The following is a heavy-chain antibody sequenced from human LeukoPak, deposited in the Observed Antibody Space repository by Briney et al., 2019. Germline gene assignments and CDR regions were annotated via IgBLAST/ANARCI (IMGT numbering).Heavy chain of an antibody. CDR1: GGSISSYY. J-gene: IGHJ4*02. V-gene: IGHV4-4*07. CDR2: SYTSGTP. D-gene: IGHD3-10*01. CDR3: ARHFMVRGVIYYFDY. Sequence: SETLSLTCTVSGGSISSYYWSWIRQPAGQGLERIGRSYTSGTPHYIPSLKSRVTMSVDTSKVQFSLKLSSVTAADTAVYYCARHFMVRGVIYYFDYWGQGTLVTVSA.